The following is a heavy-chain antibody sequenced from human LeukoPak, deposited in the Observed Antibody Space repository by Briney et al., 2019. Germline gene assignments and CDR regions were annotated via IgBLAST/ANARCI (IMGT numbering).Heavy chain of an antibody. D-gene: IGHD2-2*01. CDR1: GYTFTGYY. CDR3: ARGGTMIVVVPAATPDY. J-gene: IGHJ4*02. Sequence: ASVKVSCKASGYTFTGYYMHWLRQAPGQGLEWMGWINPNSGGTNYAQKFQGRVTMTRDTSISTAYMELSRLRSDDTAVYYCARGGTMIVVVPAATPDYWGQGTLVTVSS. V-gene: IGHV1-2*02. CDR2: INPNSGGT.